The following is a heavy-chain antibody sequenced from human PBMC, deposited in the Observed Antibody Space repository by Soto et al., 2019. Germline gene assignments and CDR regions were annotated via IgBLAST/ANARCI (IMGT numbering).Heavy chain of an antibody. CDR3: AKRGLVVVAATDY. J-gene: IGHJ4*02. Sequence: EVQLLESGGGLVQPGGSLRLSCAASGFTFSSYAMSWVRQAPGKGLEWVSAISGSGGSTYYADSVKGRFTISEDNSKNTLYLQMTSMRAEDTAVYYCAKRGLVVVAATDYWGQGTLVTVSS. CDR1: GFTFSSYA. D-gene: IGHD2-15*01. V-gene: IGHV3-23*01. CDR2: ISGSGGST.